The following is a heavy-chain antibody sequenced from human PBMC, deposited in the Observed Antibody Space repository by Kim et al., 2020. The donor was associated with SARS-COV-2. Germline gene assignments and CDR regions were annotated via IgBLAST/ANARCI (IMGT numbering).Heavy chain of an antibody. CDR1: GYTFNSYY. CDR3: ARDLGYSTVTNPNPYYGMDV. Sequence: ASVKVSCKASGYTFNSYYMHWVRQAPGQGLEWMGIINPSGGSTSYAQKFQGRVTMTRDTSTSTVYMELSSLRSEDTAVYYCARDLGYSTVTNPNPYYGMDVWGQGTTVTVSS. V-gene: IGHV1-46*02. CDR2: INPSGGST. D-gene: IGHD4-17*01. J-gene: IGHJ6*02.